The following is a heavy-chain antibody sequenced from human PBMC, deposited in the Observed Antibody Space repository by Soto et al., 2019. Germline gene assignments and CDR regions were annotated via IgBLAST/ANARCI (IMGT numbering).Heavy chain of an antibody. CDR3: ARGPSGDKVDF. D-gene: IGHD7-27*01. J-gene: IGHJ4*02. Sequence: SETLSLTCAVSGGSISSGGYSWSWIRQPPGKGLEWIGYIYHSGSTYYNPSLKSRVTISVDRSKNQFFLKLTSVSAADTAVYYCARGPSGDKVDFWGQGTLVTVSS. CDR2: IYHSGST. CDR1: GGSISSGGYS. V-gene: IGHV4-30-2*01.